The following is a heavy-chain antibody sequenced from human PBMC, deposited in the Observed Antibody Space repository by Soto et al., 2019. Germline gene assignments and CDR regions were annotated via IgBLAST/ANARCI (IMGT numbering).Heavy chain of an antibody. V-gene: IGHV1-18*04. D-gene: IGHD3-16*01. Sequence: ASATRFSRAAGYTFTSYCISWWLQAPVRRGGWMGWISAYNGNTNYAQKLQGRVAMTTDTPTSTAYMELRSLRSDDTAVYYCASGGVEMAKMGGYYYYGMDVWGQGTTVTVSS. CDR2: ISAYNGNT. J-gene: IGHJ6*02. CDR3: ASGGVEMAKMGGYYYYGMDV. CDR1: GYTFTSYC.